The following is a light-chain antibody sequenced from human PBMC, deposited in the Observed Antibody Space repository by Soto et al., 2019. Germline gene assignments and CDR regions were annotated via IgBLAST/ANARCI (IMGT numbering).Light chain of an antibody. Sequence: QSALTQPPSVSGSPGQSVAISCTGTSSDVGGYNYVSWYQQHPGKAPKLMIYEVNKRPSGVPDRSSGSKSGNTASLTVSGLEADDEAYYYCCSYAGSSNVFGSGTKLTVL. CDR3: CSYAGSSNV. J-gene: IGLJ6*01. V-gene: IGLV2-8*01. CDR1: SSDVGGYNY. CDR2: EVN.